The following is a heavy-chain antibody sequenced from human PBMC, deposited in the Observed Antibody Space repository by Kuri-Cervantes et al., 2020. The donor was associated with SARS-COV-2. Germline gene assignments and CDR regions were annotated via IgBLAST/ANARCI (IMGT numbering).Heavy chain of an antibody. CDR2: IRGKANNYAT. CDR3: TTLIDY. J-gene: IGHJ4*02. CDR1: GFTFSSYA. Sequence: GESLKISCAASGFTFSSYAMSWVRQASGKGLEWVGRIRGKANNYATAYVASVKGRFTISRDDSKNMAYLQMNSLKTEDTAVYYCTTLIDYWGQGALVTVSS. V-gene: IGHV3-73*01.